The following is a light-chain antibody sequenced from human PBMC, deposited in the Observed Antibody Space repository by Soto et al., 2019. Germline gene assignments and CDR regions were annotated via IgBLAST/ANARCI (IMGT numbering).Light chain of an antibody. CDR1: QGVSSY. Sequence: EIVLTQSPATLSLSPGERATLSCRASQGVSSYLAWYQQKPGQAPRLLIYDASNRATRIPARFSGSGPATDCTQDTRSLKPKDFAVSYCQQRYSFGQGTKLEIK. J-gene: IGKJ2*03. CDR3: QQRYS. V-gene: IGKV3D-11*01. CDR2: DAS.